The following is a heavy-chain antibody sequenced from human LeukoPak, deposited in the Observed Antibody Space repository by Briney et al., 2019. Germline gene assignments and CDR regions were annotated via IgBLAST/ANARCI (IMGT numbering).Heavy chain of an antibody. J-gene: IGHJ4*02. Sequence: SETLSLTCTVSGGSISSYYWSWIRQPPGKGLEWIGYIYYSGSPNYNPSLKSRVTISVDTSKNQFSLKLSSVTAADTAVYYCASTTVITRIDYWGQGTLVTVSS. CDR2: IYYSGSP. D-gene: IGHD4-17*01. CDR3: ASTTVITRIDY. V-gene: IGHV4-59*01. CDR1: GGSISSYY.